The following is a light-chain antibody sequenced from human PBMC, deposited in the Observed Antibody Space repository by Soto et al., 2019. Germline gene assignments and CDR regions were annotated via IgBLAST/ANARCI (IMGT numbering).Light chain of an antibody. CDR3: QQYGSSPLT. CDR1: QSVSSSY. V-gene: IGKV3-20*01. J-gene: IGKJ4*01. CDR2: GAS. Sequence: EIVLTQSPGTLSLSPGERATLSCRASQSVSSSYLAWYQHKPGQAPRLRIYGASSRATGIPDRFSGSGSGTDFTLTISRLEPEDFAVYYCQQYGSSPLTCGGGTKVEIK.